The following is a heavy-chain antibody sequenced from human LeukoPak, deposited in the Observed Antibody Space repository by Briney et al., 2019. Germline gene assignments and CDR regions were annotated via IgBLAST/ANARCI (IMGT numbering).Heavy chain of an antibody. V-gene: IGHV1-2*06. J-gene: IGHJ4*02. CDR2: INPNSGGT. Sequence: ASVKVSCKASGYTFTGYYMHWVRQAPGQGLEWMGLINPNSGGTNYAQKFQGRVAMTRDTSISTAYMEPSRLRSDDTPVYYCARDLRYYGSGSYRYWGQGTLVTVSS. D-gene: IGHD3-10*01. CDR3: ARDLRYYGSGSYRY. CDR1: GYTFTGYY.